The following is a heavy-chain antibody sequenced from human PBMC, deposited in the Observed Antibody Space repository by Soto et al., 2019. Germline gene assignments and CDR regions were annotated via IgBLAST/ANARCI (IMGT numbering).Heavy chain of an antibody. V-gene: IGHV4-31*03. D-gene: IGHD6-19*01. CDR2: IYYTGNS. Sequence: QVQLQESGPELVKPSQTLSLTCSVSGGSITTNSHYWTWIRQHPGQGLEWIAYIYYTGNSYLNPSLKSRLSISVDTSNNQFSLELRSVTAADTAVYYCAREQWGFDSWGQGTLVTVSS. J-gene: IGHJ4*02. CDR1: GGSITTNSHY. CDR3: AREQWGFDS.